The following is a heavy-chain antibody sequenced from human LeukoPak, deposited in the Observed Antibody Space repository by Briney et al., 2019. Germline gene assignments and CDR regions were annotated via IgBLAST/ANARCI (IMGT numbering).Heavy chain of an antibody. CDR3: AKDSGYYDFWSGYYTSYFDY. CDR2: IWYDGSNK. J-gene: IGHJ4*02. CDR1: GFTFSSYG. V-gene: IGHV3-33*06. Sequence: GGSLRLSCAASGFTFSSYGMHWVRQAPGKGLEWVAVIWYDGSNKYYADSVKGRFTISRDNSKSTLYLQMNSLRAEDTAVYYCAKDSGYYDFWSGYYTSYFDYWGQGTLVTVSS. D-gene: IGHD3-3*01.